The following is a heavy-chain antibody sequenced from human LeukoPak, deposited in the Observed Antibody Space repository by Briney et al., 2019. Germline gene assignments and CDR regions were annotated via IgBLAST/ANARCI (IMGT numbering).Heavy chain of an antibody. J-gene: IGHJ6*04. CDR2: IRSKANSYAT. V-gene: IGHV3-73*01. CDR3: TRHAIIAAAGRLYYYGMDV. Sequence: GGSLKLSCAASGFTFSGSAMHWVRQASGKGLEWVGRIRSKANSYATAYAASVKGRFTISRDDSKNTAYLQMNSLKTEDTAVYYCTRHAIIAAAGRLYYYGMDVWGKGTRSPSPQ. D-gene: IGHD6-13*01. CDR1: GFTFSGSA.